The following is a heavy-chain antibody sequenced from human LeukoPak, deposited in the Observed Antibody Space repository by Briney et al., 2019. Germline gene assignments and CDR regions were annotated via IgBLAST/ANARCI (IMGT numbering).Heavy chain of an antibody. CDR1: GFTFSSYE. CDR2: ISSSGSTI. Sequence: GGSLRLSCAASGFTFSSYEMNWVRQAPGKGLEWVSYISSSGSTIYYADSVKGRFTISRDNAKNSLYLQMNSLRAEDTAVYYCARAGYSSSWSNYFDYWGQGTLVTVSS. V-gene: IGHV3-48*03. CDR3: ARAGYSSSWSNYFDY. J-gene: IGHJ4*02. D-gene: IGHD6-13*01.